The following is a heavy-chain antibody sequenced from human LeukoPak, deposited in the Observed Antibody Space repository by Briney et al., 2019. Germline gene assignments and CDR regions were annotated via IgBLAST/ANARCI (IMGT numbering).Heavy chain of an antibody. CDR3: ARGLSRTSVTAQR. V-gene: IGHV1-8*01. J-gene: IGHJ4*02. CDR1: GYIFTNND. D-gene: IGHD4-17*01. Sequence: ASVKVSCKASGYIFTNNDINWLRQATGQGLEWMGWMNPNSGSTGYAQKFQGRVTMTRNTSISTAYMELSSLRSEDTAVYYCARGLSRTSVTAQRWGQGTLVTVSS. CDR2: MNPNSGST.